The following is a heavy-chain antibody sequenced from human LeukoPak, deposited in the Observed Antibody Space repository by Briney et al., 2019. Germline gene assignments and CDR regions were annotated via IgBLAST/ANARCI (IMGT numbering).Heavy chain of an antibody. D-gene: IGHD2-21*02. J-gene: IGHJ4*02. CDR3: AKKTSYCGGDCYPYYFDH. Sequence: PGGSLRLSCAASGFAFSSYTMGWVRQAPGKGLEWVSAITGSGGSTYYADSVKGRFTIYRDSSKNTLYLQMNSLRAEDTAVYYCAKKTSYCGGDCYPYYFDHWGQGTLVTVSS. CDR1: GFAFSSYT. V-gene: IGHV3-23*01. CDR2: ITGSGGST.